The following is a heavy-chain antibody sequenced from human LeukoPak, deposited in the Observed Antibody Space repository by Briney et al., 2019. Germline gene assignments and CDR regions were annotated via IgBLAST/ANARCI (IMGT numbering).Heavy chain of an antibody. J-gene: IGHJ6*02. D-gene: IGHD3-10*01. CDR3: ARDMYYYGSGSSHGPYYYHGMDV. Sequence: ASVKVSCKASGYTFTSYYMHWVRQAPGQGLEWMGIINPSGGSTSYAQKFQGRVTMTRDTSISTAYMELSRLRSDDTAVYYCARDMYYYGSGSSHGPYYYHGMDVWGQGTTVTVSS. V-gene: IGHV1-46*01. CDR2: INPSGGST. CDR1: GYTFTSYY.